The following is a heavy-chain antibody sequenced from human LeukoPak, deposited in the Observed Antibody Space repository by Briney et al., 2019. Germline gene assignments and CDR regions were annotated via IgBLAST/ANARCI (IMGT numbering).Heavy chain of an antibody. CDR2: INPNSGGT. CDR3: AREVGIAAGRCFDP. D-gene: IGHD6-13*01. Sequence: ASVKVSCKASGYTFTCYYMHWVRQAPGQGLEWMGWINPNSGGTNYAQKFQGRVTMTRDTSISTAYMELSRLRSDDTAVYYCAREVGIAAGRCFDPWGQGTLVTVSS. J-gene: IGHJ5*02. V-gene: IGHV1-2*02. CDR1: GYTFTCYY.